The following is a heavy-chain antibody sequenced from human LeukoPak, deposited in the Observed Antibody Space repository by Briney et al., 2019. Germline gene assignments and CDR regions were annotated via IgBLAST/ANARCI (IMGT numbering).Heavy chain of an antibody. Sequence: SETLSLTCTVSGGSISSYYWRWIRQPPGKGMGWIGYIYYSWSTNYNPSLKSRVTISVDTSKNQFSLKLSSVTAADTAVYYCARGGIQFYPDYWGQGTLVPSPQ. V-gene: IGHV4-59*01. CDR2: IYYSWST. J-gene: IGHJ4*02. CDR1: GGSISSYY. D-gene: IGHD4-11*01. CDR3: ARGGIQFYPDY.